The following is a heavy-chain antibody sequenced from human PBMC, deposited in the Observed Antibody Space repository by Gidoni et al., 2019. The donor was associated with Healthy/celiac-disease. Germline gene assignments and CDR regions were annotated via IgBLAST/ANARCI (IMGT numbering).Heavy chain of an antibody. J-gene: IGHJ5*02. CDR1: GGSISSGIDS. CDR2: IYTSGSN. V-gene: IGHV4-61*02. Sequence: QVQLQESGPGLGKPSQTLSLTCTLSGGSISSGIDSWSWIRQTAGKGLEWIGRIYTSGSNNYHPSLKSRVTISVDTSKNRFSLKLSSVTAADTAVYYCARGGNGCSGGSCYFWFDPWGQGTLVTVSS. D-gene: IGHD2-15*01. CDR3: ARGGNGCSGGSCYFWFDP.